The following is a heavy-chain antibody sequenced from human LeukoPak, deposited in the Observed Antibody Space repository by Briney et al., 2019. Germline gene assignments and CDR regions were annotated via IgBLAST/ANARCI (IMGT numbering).Heavy chain of an antibody. J-gene: IGHJ5*02. CDR3: ARDQTTRASGTYYSWFDP. V-gene: IGHV3-21*01. Sequence: GGSLRLSCATSGFAFSSYAMNWARQPPGKGLEWVSSITGSSLYIYYADSVKGRFTISRDNAKNSLYLQMNSLRAEDTAVYYCARDQTTRASGTYYSWFDPWGQGTLVTVSS. D-gene: IGHD1-26*01. CDR2: ITGSSLYI. CDR1: GFAFSSYA.